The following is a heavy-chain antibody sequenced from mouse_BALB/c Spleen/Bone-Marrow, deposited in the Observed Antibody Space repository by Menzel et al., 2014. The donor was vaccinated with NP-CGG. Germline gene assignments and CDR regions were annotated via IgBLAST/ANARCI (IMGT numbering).Heavy chain of an antibody. Sequence: EVNVVESGGNLVQPGGSLKLSCAASGLTFSSYTMSWVRQTPEKRLEWVAYISNGGGSTYYPDTVKGRFTISRDNATNTLYLQMSSLKSEDTAMYYCARQSYEGFAYWGQGTLVTVSA. CDR1: GLTFSSYT. J-gene: IGHJ3*01. CDR3: ARQSYEGFAY. CDR2: ISNGGGST. D-gene: IGHD2-3*01. V-gene: IGHV5-12-2*01.